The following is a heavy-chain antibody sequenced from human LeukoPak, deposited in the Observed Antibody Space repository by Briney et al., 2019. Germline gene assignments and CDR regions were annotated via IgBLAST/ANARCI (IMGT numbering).Heavy chain of an antibody. J-gene: IGHJ4*02. CDR3: ARPYSSGWTTGY. V-gene: IGHV4-31*03. Sequence: PSQTLSLTCTVSGDSVTNGGYYWTWIRQFPGRGLEWIGFFYSTESTYYNPSLKSRVTISLDSSKNQFSLRLTSTTAADTAVYFCARPYSSGWTTGYWGQGTLVTVSS. CDR2: FYSTEST. D-gene: IGHD6-19*01. CDR1: GDSVTNGGYY.